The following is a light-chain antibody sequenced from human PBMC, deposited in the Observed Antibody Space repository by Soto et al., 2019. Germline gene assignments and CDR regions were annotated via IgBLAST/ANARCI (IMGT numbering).Light chain of an antibody. CDR3: QHYYNWPPGGT. Sequence: IVITQSPASLSVSPGGRATLSCRASQSVSRNLAWYQQKPGQAPSLLIFDASTRATGVPARFSGSGSGTDFTLTISSLQYEDFAVYYCQHYYNWPPGGTFGQGTKVEI. J-gene: IGKJ1*01. CDR1: QSVSRN. V-gene: IGKV3-15*01. CDR2: DAS.